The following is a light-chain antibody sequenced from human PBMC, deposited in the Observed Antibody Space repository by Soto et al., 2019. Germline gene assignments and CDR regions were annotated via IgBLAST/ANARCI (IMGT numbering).Light chain of an antibody. CDR2: YAS. CDR1: QDIINY. V-gene: IGKV1-33*01. CDR3: HQYDDLPYT. Sequence: DIQVTQSPSALSASVGDRVTITCQASQDIINYLNWFQQKLGQAPKLLIYYASNLESLDPSRFSRSASGSDFNFTISTLQPEDIATYYCHQYDDLPYTFGQGTKLEVK. J-gene: IGKJ2*01.